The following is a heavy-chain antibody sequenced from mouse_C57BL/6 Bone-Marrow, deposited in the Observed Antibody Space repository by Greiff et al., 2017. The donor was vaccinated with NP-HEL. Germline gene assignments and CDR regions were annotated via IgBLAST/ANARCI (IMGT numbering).Heavy chain of an antibody. Sequence: VQLQQSGPELVKPGASVKISCKASGYAFSSSWMNWVKQRPGKGLEWIGRIYPGDGDTNYNGKFKGKATLTADKSSSTAYMQLSSLTSEDSAVYLCARGDDYGYFDYWGQGTTLTVSS. CDR2: IYPGDGDT. CDR3: ARGDDYGYFDY. V-gene: IGHV1-82*01. J-gene: IGHJ2*01. D-gene: IGHD2-4*01. CDR1: GYAFSSSW.